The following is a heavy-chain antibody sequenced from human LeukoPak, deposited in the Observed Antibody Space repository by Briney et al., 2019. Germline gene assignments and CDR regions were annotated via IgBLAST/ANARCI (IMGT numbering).Heavy chain of an antibody. CDR2: ISSSGSTI. D-gene: IGHD3-22*01. V-gene: IGHV3-11*01. Sequence: TGGSLRLSCAASGFTFSDYYMSWIRQAPGKGLEWVSYISSSGSTIYYADSVKGRFTISRDNAKNSLYLQMNSLRAEDTAVYYCARPPPRNYDSSGYYLPTNDYGGQGTLVTVSS. CDR1: GFTFSDYY. CDR3: ARPPPRNYDSSGYYLPTNDY. J-gene: IGHJ4*02.